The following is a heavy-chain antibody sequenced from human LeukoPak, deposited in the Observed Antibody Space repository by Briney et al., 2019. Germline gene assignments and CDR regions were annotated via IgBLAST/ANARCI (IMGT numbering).Heavy chain of an antibody. J-gene: IGHJ4*02. D-gene: IGHD3-10*01. CDR2: IYYSGST. CDR3: ARQGELWFGEAYFDY. CDR1: GGSISSSSYY. Sequence: SETLSLTCTVSGGSISSSSYYWGWIRQPPGKGLEWIGSIYYSGSTYYNPSLKSRVTISVDTSKNQFSLKLSSVTAADTAVYYCARQGELWFGEAYFDYWGQGTLVTVSS. V-gene: IGHV4-39*07.